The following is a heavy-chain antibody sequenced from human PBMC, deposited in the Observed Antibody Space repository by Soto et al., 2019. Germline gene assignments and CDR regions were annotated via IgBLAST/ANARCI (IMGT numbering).Heavy chain of an antibody. CDR3: ARDDRFLEWVTPLFAP. D-gene: IGHD3-3*01. V-gene: IGHV1-18*01. Sequence: ASVKVSCKASGYTFTSYGISWVRQAPGQGLEWMGWISAYNGNTNYAQKLQGRVTMTTDTSTSTAYMELRSLRSDDTAVYYCARDDRFLEWVTPLFAPWGQGTLVTVSS. J-gene: IGHJ5*02. CDR1: GYTFTSYG. CDR2: ISAYNGNT.